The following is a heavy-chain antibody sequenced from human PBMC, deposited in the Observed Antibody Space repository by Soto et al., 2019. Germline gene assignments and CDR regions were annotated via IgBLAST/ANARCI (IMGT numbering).Heavy chain of an antibody. V-gene: IGHV3-49*03. J-gene: IGHJ3*02. CDR1: GFTYGDYA. D-gene: IGHD4-17*01. CDR2: IRSKAYGGTT. CDR3: TRDRGQCYDYGESRGDDAFDI. Sequence: GGSMRLPGTAGGFTYGDYAMSWFRQAPGKWLEWGGFIRSKAYGGTTEYAASVKGRFTMSRDDSKSIAYLKMNSLKSEDTAVYYCTRDRGQCYDYGESRGDDAFDIWGEGX.